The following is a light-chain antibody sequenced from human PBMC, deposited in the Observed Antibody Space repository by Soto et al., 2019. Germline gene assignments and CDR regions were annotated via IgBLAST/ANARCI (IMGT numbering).Light chain of an antibody. CDR1: QSISSY. Sequence: MTQSPSSLSASVGDRVTITCRASQSISSYLNWYQQKPGQAPRLLIYDTSTRATGIPARFSGSGSGTEFTLTISSLQSEDFAVYYCQQYNNWPQYTFGQGTKVEIK. V-gene: IGKV3-15*01. J-gene: IGKJ2*01. CDR3: QQYNNWPQYT. CDR2: DTS.